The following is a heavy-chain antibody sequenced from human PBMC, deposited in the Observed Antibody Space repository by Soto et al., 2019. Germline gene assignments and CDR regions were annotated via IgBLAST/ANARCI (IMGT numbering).Heavy chain of an antibody. CDR2: IGGDGSSP. D-gene: IGHD6-19*01. CDR3: AREIIAVLGSIRWFDP. CDR1: WFTFTNYW. Sequence: GESLRLSCLAAWFTFTNYWMHWVREVPRPGLMWVSRIGGDGSSPAYADTVEGRFTILRDNAKNTLYRQMNILRIEDTAVYYCAREIIAVLGSIRWFDPWGQGTLVTVS. V-gene: IGHV3-74*03. J-gene: IGHJ5*02.